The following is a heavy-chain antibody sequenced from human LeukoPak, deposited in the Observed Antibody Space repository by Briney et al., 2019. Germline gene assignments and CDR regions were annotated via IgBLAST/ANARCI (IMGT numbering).Heavy chain of an antibody. J-gene: IGHJ3*02. Sequence: GGSLRLSCAASGFTFSDNYMTWVRQAPGKGLEWVAFIRYDGSNKYYADSVKGRFTISRDNSKNTLYLQMNSLRAEDTAVYYCAKDRRDCSSTSCYLGAFDIWGQGTMVTVSS. CDR2: IRYDGSNK. CDR3: AKDRRDCSSTSCYLGAFDI. V-gene: IGHV3-30*02. CDR1: GFTFSDNY. D-gene: IGHD2-2*01.